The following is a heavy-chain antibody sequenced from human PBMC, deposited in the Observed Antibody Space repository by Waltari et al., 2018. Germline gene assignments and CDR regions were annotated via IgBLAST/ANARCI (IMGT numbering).Heavy chain of an antibody. V-gene: IGHV3-53*01. CDR1: GFTVNNNY. J-gene: IGHJ4*02. Sequence: EVKLVESGGGLIQPGGSLRLSCAASGFTVNNNYMGWVRQAPGKGLECVSLMDSDGGAYYADSVKGRFTISRDNSKNTVYLQMDGRRADDTAVYYCATPLTGRAYWGQGTLVTVSS. CDR2: MDSDGGA. CDR3: ATPLTGRAY.